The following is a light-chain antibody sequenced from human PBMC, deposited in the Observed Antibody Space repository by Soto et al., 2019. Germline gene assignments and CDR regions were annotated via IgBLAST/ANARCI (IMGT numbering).Light chain of an antibody. CDR2: GAS. V-gene: IGKV3-20*01. CDR3: HKYDSWT. CDR1: QSVGSG. J-gene: IGKJ1*01. Sequence: EIIVTLSPAPLTISPGERPARSCRASQSVGSGLSWYQQKLGQATRLLIYGASSRATGIPDRFSGSGSGTDFTLTISRLEAEDFAVYYCHKYDSWTFGQGTKVDIK.